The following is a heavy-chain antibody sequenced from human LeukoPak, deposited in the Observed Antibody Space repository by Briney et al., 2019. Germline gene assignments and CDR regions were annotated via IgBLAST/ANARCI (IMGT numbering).Heavy chain of an antibody. J-gene: IGHJ4*02. CDR2: ISALNGNT. CDR3: ARASGSYYLDY. V-gene: IGHV1-18*01. Sequence: ASVKISCKASGYSFNTYSVNWVRQAPGQGFEWMGWISALNGNTNYAQKFRDRVTMTRDTSTSTVYMELSSLRSEDTAVYYCARASGSYYLDYWGQGTLVTVSS. D-gene: IGHD1-26*01. CDR1: GYSFNTYS.